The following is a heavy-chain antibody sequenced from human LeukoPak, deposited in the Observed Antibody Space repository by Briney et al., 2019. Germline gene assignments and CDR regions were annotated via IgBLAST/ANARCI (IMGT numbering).Heavy chain of an antibody. Sequence: SETLSVTCTVSGGSISRYYWSWIRQPPGKGLEWIGYIYYSGSTNYNPSLKSRVTISIDTSMNQFSLKLTSVTAADTAVYYCARGSGGDYNFWSGYSNWFDPWGQGTLVTVSS. CDR3: ARGSGGDYNFWSGYSNWFDP. D-gene: IGHD3-3*01. V-gene: IGHV4-59*01. J-gene: IGHJ5*02. CDR1: GGSISRYY. CDR2: IYYSGST.